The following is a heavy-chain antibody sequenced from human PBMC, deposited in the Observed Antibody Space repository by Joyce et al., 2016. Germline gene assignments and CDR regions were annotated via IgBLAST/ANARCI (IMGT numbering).Heavy chain of an antibody. V-gene: IGHV3-30*03. Sequence: QVQLVESGGGVVQPGRSLRLSCAASGFTFCNYGMPWVRQAPGKGLEWVAVISYDGSNKYYVDSVKGRFTISRDNSKNTLYLQMNSLRPEDTAVYYCARALGWDSNSCHDYWGQGTLVTVSS. CDR1: GFTFCNYG. D-gene: IGHD6-13*01. CDR3: ARALGWDSNSCHDY. J-gene: IGHJ4*02. CDR2: ISYDGSNK.